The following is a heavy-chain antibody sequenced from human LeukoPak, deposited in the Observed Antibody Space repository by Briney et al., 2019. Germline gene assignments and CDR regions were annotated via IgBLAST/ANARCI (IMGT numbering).Heavy chain of an antibody. CDR3: ARCPAVVGLYGLDV. D-gene: IGHD2-15*01. CDR1: GFTFSSYS. V-gene: IGHV3-21*01. Sequence: GGSLRLSCAASGFTFSSYSMNWVRQAPGKGLEWVSSISSSSSYIYYADSVKGRFTISRDNAKNSLYLQMNSLRAEDTAVYYCARCPAVVGLYGLDVWGQGTTVTVSS. J-gene: IGHJ6*02. CDR2: ISSSSSYI.